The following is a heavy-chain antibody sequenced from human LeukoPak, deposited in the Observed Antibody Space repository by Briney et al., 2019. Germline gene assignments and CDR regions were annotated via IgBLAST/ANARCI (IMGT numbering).Heavy chain of an antibody. D-gene: IGHD2-2*01. CDR2: IYSGGST. CDR1: GYTVNTNY. CDR3: ARGMPPYFYHGMDV. J-gene: IGHJ6*02. Sequence: GGSLRLSCAASGYTVNTNYMSWVRQAPGKGLEWVSVIYSGGSTYYADFVKGRFTISRDISKNTVYLQMNSLRAEDTAVYYCARGMPPYFYHGMDVWGQGTTVTVS. V-gene: IGHV3-53*01.